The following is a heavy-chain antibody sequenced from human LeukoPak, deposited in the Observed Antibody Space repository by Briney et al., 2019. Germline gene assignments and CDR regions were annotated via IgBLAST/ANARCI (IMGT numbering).Heavy chain of an antibody. D-gene: IGHD1-26*01. V-gene: IGHV1-18*01. Sequence: ISLMRQAAGQGLEWMGWISAYNGNTKYAQKLQGRVTMTTDTSTNTAYMELRSLRSDDTAVYYCARDFGGSYTGGGWFDPWGQGTLVTVSS. CDR2: ISAYNGNT. CDR3: ARDFGGSYTGGGWFDP. J-gene: IGHJ5*02.